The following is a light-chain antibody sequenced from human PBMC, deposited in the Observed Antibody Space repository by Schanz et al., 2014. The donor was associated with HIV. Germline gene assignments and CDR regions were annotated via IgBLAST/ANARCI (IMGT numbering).Light chain of an antibody. J-gene: IGLJ3*02. CDR2: DVT. V-gene: IGLV2-14*03. CDR3: STYTTSNTWV. Sequence: QSALTQPTSVSGSPGQSITIFCTGASMAFSSSNFVSWYQQHPGEAPRLIIYDVTSRPSGVSARFSASKTGETASLTISGLQAEDEADYFCSTYTTSNTWVFGGGTKLTVL. CDR1: SMAFSSSNF.